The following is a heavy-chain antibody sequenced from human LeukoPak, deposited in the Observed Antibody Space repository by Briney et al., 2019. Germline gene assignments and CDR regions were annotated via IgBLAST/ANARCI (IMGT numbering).Heavy chain of an antibody. V-gene: IGHV3-11*04. J-gene: IGHJ6*03. CDR2: ISSSGSTI. CDR1: GFTFSDYY. CDR3: ARSQVRDRILYYMDV. Sequence: GGSLRLSCAASGFTFSDYYMSWIRQAPGKGLEWVSYISSSGSTIYYADSVKGRLTISRDNAKNSLYLQMNSLRAEDTAVYYCARSQVRDRILYYMDVWGKGTTVTVSS. D-gene: IGHD2-15*01.